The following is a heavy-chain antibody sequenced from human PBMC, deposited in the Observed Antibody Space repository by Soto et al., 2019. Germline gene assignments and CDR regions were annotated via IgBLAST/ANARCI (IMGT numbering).Heavy chain of an antibody. CDR2: IYHSGST. Sequence: SETLSLTCAVSGGSISSSNWWSWVRQPPGKGLEWIGEIYHSGSTNYNPSLKSRVTISVGKSKNQFSLKLSSVTAADTAVYYCARVYSGSYPWYFDYWGQGTLVTVSS. D-gene: IGHD1-26*01. CDR3: ARVYSGSYPWYFDY. V-gene: IGHV4-4*02. J-gene: IGHJ4*02. CDR1: GGSISSSNW.